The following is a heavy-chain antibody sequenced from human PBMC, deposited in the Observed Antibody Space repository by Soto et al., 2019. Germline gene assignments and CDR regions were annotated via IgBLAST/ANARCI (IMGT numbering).Heavy chain of an antibody. V-gene: IGHV4-34*01. D-gene: IGHD2-2*01. CDR2: INHSGST. CDR1: GGSFSGYY. CDR3: ARVGRGYCSSTSCSDRPFDY. Sequence: QVQLQQWGAGLLKPSETLSLTCAVYGGSFSGYYWSWIRQPPGKGLEWIGEINHSGSTNYNPSLKSRVTISVDTSKNQCALKLSSVTAADTAVYYCARVGRGYCSSTSCSDRPFDYWGQGTLVTVSS. J-gene: IGHJ4*02.